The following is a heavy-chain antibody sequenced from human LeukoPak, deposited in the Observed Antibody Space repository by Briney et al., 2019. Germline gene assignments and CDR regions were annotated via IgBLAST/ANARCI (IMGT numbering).Heavy chain of an antibody. Sequence: PGGSLRLSCAASGFTVSSNYMSWVRQAPGKGLEWVSVIYSGGSTYYADSVKGRFTISRDNSKNTLYLQMNSLRPEDTAVYYCARADYYTSGTYRYYFDYWGQGTLVTVSS. CDR1: GFTVSSNY. CDR2: IYSGGST. D-gene: IGHD3-10*01. CDR3: ARADYYTSGTYRYYFDY. J-gene: IGHJ4*02. V-gene: IGHV3-53*05.